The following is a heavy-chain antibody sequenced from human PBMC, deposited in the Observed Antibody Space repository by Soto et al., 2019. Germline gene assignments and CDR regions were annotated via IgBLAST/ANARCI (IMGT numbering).Heavy chain of an antibody. J-gene: IGHJ4*02. Sequence: EVQLLESGGGLVQPGGSLRLSCAASGFTFSSYAMSWVRQAPGKGLEWVSAISGSGGSTYYADSVKGQFTISRDNSKNTLYLQMNSLRAEDTAVHYCAKEQYSSSWYDWYFDYWGQGTLVTVSS. CDR3: AKEQYSSSWYDWYFDY. D-gene: IGHD6-13*01. CDR1: GFTFSSYA. V-gene: IGHV3-23*01. CDR2: ISGSGGST.